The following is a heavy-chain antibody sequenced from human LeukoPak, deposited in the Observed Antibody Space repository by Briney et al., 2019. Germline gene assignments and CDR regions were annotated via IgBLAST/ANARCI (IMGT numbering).Heavy chain of an antibody. CDR3: AKDLYYGSGSYYNGY. CDR2: IRGSGGST. J-gene: IGHJ4*02. V-gene: IGHV3-23*01. CDR1: GFTFSSYA. Sequence: GGSLRLSCAASGFTFSSYAMSWVRQAPGKGLEWVSAIRGSGGSTYYADSVKGRFTISRDNSKNTLYLQMNSLRAEDTAVYYCAKDLYYGSGSYYNGYWGQGTLVTVSS. D-gene: IGHD3-10*01.